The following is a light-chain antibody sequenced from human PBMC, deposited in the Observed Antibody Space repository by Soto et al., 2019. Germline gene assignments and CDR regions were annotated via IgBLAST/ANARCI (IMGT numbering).Light chain of an antibody. V-gene: IGKV3-11*01. CDR3: QQRSNWPAEVT. CDR1: QSVRSS. CDR2: DAS. Sequence: EIVLTQSPDTLSLSPGERATLSCRASQSVRSSLAWYQQKPGQAPRLLIYDASNRATGIPARFSGSGSGTDFTLTISSLEPEDFAVYYCQQRSNWPAEVTFGPGTKVDSK. J-gene: IGKJ3*01.